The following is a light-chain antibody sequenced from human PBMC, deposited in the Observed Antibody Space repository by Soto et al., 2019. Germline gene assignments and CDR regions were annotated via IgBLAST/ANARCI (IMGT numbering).Light chain of an antibody. CDR1: QSITSW. V-gene: IGKV1-5*03. J-gene: IGKJ1*01. CDR2: KAS. CDR3: QQYSNYWT. Sequence: DIQMTQSPSTPSASVGDRVTITCRASQSITSWLAWYQQKPGKAPKLLIYKASSLEGGVPSRFSGSGSGTEFTLTISSLQPDDFATYYCQQYSNYWTFGQGTKVEIK.